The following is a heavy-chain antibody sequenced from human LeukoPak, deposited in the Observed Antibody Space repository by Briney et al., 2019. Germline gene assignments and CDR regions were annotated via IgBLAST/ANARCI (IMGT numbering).Heavy chain of an antibody. CDR1: GFTFSSYA. V-gene: IGHV3-23*01. Sequence: PGGSLRLSCAASGFTFSSYAMTWVRQAGKGLEWVSVISGSGDNTYYADSVKGRFTISRDNSKNTLHLQMNSLRAEDTAVYYCAKTYDSSGYFYFDYWGQGALVTVSS. CDR3: AKTYDSSGYFYFDY. J-gene: IGHJ4*02. D-gene: IGHD3-22*01. CDR2: ISGSGDNT.